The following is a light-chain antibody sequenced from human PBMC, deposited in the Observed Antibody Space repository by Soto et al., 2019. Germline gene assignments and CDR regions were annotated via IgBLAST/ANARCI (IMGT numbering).Light chain of an antibody. CDR1: QSVSNK. Sequence: ETVMTQSPATLSVSPGERATLSCRASQSVSNKLAWYQQKPGQAPRLLIYGASTRATGIPARFSGSGSGTEFTLTISSLQSEDFAVYYCQQYKNWPRTFGQGTKLEIK. V-gene: IGKV3-15*01. J-gene: IGKJ2*01. CDR2: GAS. CDR3: QQYKNWPRT.